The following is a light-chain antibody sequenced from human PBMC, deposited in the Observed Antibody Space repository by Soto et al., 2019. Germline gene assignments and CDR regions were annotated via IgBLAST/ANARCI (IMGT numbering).Light chain of an antibody. CDR2: YDD. J-gene: IGLJ2*01. CDR3: AAWDDSLNGVV. CDR1: RSNIGNNA. V-gene: IGLV1-36*01. Sequence: QSVLTQPPSVSDAPRQRVTISCSGSRSNIGNNAVNWYQQLPGKAPKLLIYYDDLLPSGVSDRFSGSKSGTSASLAISGLQYEDEADYYCAAWDDSLNGVVFGGGTKLTVL.